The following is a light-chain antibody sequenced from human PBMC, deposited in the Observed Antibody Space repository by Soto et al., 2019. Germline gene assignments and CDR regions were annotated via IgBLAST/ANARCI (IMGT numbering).Light chain of an antibody. CDR2: GAS. CDR1: QSVGTIY. Sequence: EIVLAQSPGTLSLSPGERATLSCRASQSVGTIYFAWYQQKPGQAPRLLIYGASSRATGIPDRFSGGGSGTDFTLTISRLEPEDSAVYYCQQYGTSPITFGGGTKVEIK. V-gene: IGKV3-20*01. CDR3: QQYGTSPIT. J-gene: IGKJ4*01.